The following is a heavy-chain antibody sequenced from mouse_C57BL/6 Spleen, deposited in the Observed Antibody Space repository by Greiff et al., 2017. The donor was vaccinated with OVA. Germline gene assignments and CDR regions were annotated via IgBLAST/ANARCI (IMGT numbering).Heavy chain of an antibody. V-gene: IGHV14-2*01. CDR2: IDPADGET. CDR3: AREGTCAY. J-gene: IGHJ3*01. CDR1: GFNIQDYY. Sequence: VQLQQSGAELVKPGASVKLSCTASGFNIQDYYLPWVQQRTEQGLEWIGRIDPADGETTSAPKFRGKATITADTSSNPAYLQLSSLTSEDTAVYYCAREGTCAYWGQGTLVTVSA.